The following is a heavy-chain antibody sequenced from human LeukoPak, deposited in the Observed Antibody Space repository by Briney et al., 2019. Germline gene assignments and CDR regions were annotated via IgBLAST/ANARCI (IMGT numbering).Heavy chain of an antibody. CDR2: IYTSGST. J-gene: IGHJ1*01. Sequence: PSETLSLTCTVSGGSISSYYWSWIRQPAGGGREWIGRIYTSGSTNYNPSLKSRVTMSVDTSKNQFSLKLSSVTAADTAVDYCVRGGRDVVLNWGQGTLVTVSS. V-gene: IGHV4-4*07. CDR1: GGSISSYY. D-gene: IGHD2-8*01. CDR3: VRGGRDVVLN.